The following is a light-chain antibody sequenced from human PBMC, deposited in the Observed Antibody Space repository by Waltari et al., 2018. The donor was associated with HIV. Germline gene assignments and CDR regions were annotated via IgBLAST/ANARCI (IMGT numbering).Light chain of an antibody. CDR2: GVR. J-gene: IGLJ2*01. CDR3: NSYTSSDTVV. CDR1: NRDVGFYNL. V-gene: IGLV2-14*01. Sequence: QSALTQPASVSGSPGQSITIFCTGTNRDVGFYNLFSWYQHFPGKAPRLIIFGVRSRPSGVSSRFSGSKSGNTASLTISGLQAEDEAQYFCNSYTSSDTVVFGGGTKLTVL.